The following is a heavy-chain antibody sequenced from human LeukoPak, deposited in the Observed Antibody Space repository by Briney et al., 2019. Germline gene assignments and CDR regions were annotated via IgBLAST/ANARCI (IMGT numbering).Heavy chain of an antibody. D-gene: IGHD1-26*01. CDR1: GFTFSTYA. Sequence: GRSVRLFCAASGFTFSTYAMSWVREAPGKGLEWVSAISDGGATIYYADSVKGRFTVSRDNSKNTLYLQINSLRAEDTAVYYCAKDSGGTYFYYYYYMDVWGKGTTVRVS. J-gene: IGHJ6*03. CDR2: ISDGGATI. V-gene: IGHV3-23*01. CDR3: AKDSGGTYFYYYYYMDV.